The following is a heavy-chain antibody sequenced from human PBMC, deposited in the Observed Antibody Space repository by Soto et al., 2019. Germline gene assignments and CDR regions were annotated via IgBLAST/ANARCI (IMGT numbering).Heavy chain of an antibody. CDR3: AKDFELPDGDYYHYGMDV. D-gene: IGHD1-7*01. CDR1: GFDFSSHG. Sequence: QVQLVESGGGVVQSGGSLRLSCLASGFDFSSHGMYWVRQAPGRGLEWVAFISYEGSHKFYVDSLKGRFTISRDNSKHTLYLHMSSLRPEDTALYYCAKDFELPDGDYYHYGMDVWGQGTTVSVSS. CDR2: ISYEGSHK. V-gene: IGHV3-30*18. J-gene: IGHJ6*02.